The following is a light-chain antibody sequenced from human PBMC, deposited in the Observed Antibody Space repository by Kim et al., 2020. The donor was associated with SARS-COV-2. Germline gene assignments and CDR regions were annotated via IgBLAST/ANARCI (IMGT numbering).Light chain of an antibody. Sequence: SQGERATLPCRASQSVSSYLAWYQQKPGQPPRLLIYDASNRATGIPARFSGSGSGTDFTLTISSLEPEDFAVYYCQQRSNWPPITFGQGTRLEIK. CDR3: QQRSNWPPIT. V-gene: IGKV3-11*01. CDR2: DAS. J-gene: IGKJ5*01. CDR1: QSVSSY.